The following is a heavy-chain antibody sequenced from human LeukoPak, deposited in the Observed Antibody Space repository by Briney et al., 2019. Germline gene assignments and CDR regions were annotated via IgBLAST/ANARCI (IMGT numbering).Heavy chain of an antibody. D-gene: IGHD2-2*01. CDR3: ARYIVVVAYFDY. V-gene: IGHV4-59*08. CDR2: IYYSGST. Sequence: SETLSLTCTVSGGSISSYYWSWIRQPPGKGLEWIGYIYYSGSTNYNPSLKSRVTISVDTSKNQFSLKLSSATAADTAVYYCARYIVVVAYFDYWGQGTLVTVSS. CDR1: GGSISSYY. J-gene: IGHJ4*02.